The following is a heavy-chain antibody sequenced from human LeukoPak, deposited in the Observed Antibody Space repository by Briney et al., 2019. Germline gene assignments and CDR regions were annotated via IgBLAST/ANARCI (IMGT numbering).Heavy chain of an antibody. D-gene: IGHD6-19*01. CDR2: IIPILGIA. Sequence: SVKVSCKASGGTFSSYAISWVRQAPGQGLEWMGGIIPILGIANYAQKFQGRVTITADKTTSTAYMELSSLRSEDTAVYYCARDQIAVAFDYWGQGTLVTVSS. CDR1: GGTFSSYA. J-gene: IGHJ4*02. V-gene: IGHV1-69*04. CDR3: ARDQIAVAFDY.